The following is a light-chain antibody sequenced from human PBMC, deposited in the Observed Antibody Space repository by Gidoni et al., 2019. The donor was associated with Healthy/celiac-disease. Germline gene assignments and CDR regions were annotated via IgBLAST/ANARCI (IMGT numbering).Light chain of an antibody. Sequence: DIQFIHSPSSLSASVGDRVTITCRASQSISSYLNWYQQKPGKAPKLLIYAASSLQSGVPSRFSGSGSGTDFTLTISSLQPEDFATYYCQQSYSTPPTFGGGTKVEIK. CDR2: AAS. CDR3: QQSYSTPPT. V-gene: IGKV1-39*01. CDR1: QSISSY. J-gene: IGKJ4*01.